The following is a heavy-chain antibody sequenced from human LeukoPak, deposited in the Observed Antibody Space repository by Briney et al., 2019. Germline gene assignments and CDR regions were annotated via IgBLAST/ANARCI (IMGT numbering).Heavy chain of an antibody. CDR3: ARDGLQWLSGYYFDY. Sequence: PGGSLRLSCAASGFTFSRYGMHWVRQAPDKGLEWVAVISYDGSNRYYADSVKGRFTISRDNSKNTLYLQMNSLRAEDTAVYYCARDGLQWLSGYYFDYWGQGTLVTVSS. CDR1: GFTFSRYG. V-gene: IGHV3-30*03. J-gene: IGHJ4*02. CDR2: ISYDGSNR. D-gene: IGHD6-19*01.